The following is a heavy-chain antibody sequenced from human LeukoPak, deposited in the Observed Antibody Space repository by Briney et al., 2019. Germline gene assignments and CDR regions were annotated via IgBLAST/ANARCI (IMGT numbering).Heavy chain of an antibody. CDR1: GFTFSSYV. CDR3: AKGGGYSLHYFNY. CDR2: ISGSGGST. J-gene: IGHJ4*02. V-gene: IGHV3-23*01. D-gene: IGHD3-22*01. Sequence: GGSLRLSCAASGFTFSSYVMSWVRQAPGKGLEWVSHISGSGGSTYHADSVKGRFTISRDNSEKTLYLQMNSLRAEDTAVYYCAKGGGYSLHYFNYWGQGTLVTVS.